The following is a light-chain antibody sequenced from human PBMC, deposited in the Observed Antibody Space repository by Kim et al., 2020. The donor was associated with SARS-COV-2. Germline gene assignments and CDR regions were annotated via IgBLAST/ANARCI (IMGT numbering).Light chain of an antibody. CDR1: ELGDKY. CDR2: QTN. CDR3: QTWDSSTASYV. J-gene: IGLJ1*01. V-gene: IGLV3-1*01. Sequence: SPGQTASVTCSGDELGDKYTSWYQQKPGQSPIQVIYQTNKRPSGIPERFSGSNSGNTATLTISDTQSMDEADYYCQTWDSSTASYVFGTGTKVTVL.